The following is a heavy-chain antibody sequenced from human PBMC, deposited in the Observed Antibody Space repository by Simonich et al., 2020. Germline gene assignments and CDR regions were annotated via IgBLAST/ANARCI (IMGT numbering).Heavy chain of an antibody. D-gene: IGHD1-26*01. CDR1: GGSISSYH. CDR3: ARSLGYYYYYYGMDV. Sequence: QVQLQASGPGLVKPSETLSLTCTVAGGSISSYHWSWIQQPPGKGLEVIGYIYYRGSTNSNPPLKGRGTISVDTSKNQFSLKLSSVTAADTAVYYCARSLGYYYYYYGMDVWGQGTTVTVSS. V-gene: IGHV4-59*08. J-gene: IGHJ6*02. CDR2: IYYRGST.